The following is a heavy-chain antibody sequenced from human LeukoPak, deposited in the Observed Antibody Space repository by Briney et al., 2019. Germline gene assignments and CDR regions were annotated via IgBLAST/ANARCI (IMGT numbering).Heavy chain of an antibody. CDR1: GFTLSSYG. J-gene: IGHJ4*02. D-gene: IGHD3-22*01. CDR3: AKDRYYYDSSGYPGH. CDR2: ISYDGCNK. V-gene: IGHV3-30*18. Sequence: GGSLRLSCAASGFTLSSYGMHWVRQAPGKGLEWVAVISYDGCNKYYADSVKGRFTISRDNSKNTLYLQMNSLRAEDTAVYYCAKDRYYYDSSGYPGHWGQGTLVTVSS.